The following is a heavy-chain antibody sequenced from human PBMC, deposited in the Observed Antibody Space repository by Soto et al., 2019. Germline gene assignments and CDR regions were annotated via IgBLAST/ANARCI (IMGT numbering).Heavy chain of an antibody. CDR1: GGSIRSGGYY. CDR3: ARDRLMATAGTARHYFGLDV. CDR2: IYYSGNT. V-gene: IGHV4-31*03. D-gene: IGHD5-18*01. J-gene: IGHJ6*02. Sequence: TLSLTCTVSGGSIRSGGYYWSWVRQNPRRGLEWIGNIYYSGNTYSNPSLKSRLTISVDTSKNQFSLNLSSVTAADTAVYYCARDRLMATAGTARHYFGLDVWGQGTTVT.